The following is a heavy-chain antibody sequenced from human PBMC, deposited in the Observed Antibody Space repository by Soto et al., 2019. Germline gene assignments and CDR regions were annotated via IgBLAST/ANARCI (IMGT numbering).Heavy chain of an antibody. V-gene: IGHV2-5*02. J-gene: IGHJ4*02. D-gene: IGHD6-13*01. CDR1: GFSLSTSGVG. Sequence: QITLKESSPTLVKPTQTLTLTCTFSGFSLSTSGVGVGWIRQPPGKALEWLALIYWDDDKRYSPSLKSRLTITKDTSKNQVVLTMTNMDPVDTATYYCAHRRDEGSSSDYWGQGTLVTVSS. CDR3: AHRRDEGSSSDY. CDR2: IYWDDDK.